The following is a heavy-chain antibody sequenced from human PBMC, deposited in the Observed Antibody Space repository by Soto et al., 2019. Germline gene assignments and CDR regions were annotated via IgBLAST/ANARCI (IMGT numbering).Heavy chain of an antibody. CDR2: IIPIFGTA. CDR3: ARDTSGCSGGSCYQHYYYYYGMDV. D-gene: IGHD2-15*01. V-gene: IGHV1-69*13. CDR1: GGTFSSYA. J-gene: IGHJ6*02. Sequence: ASVKVSCKASGGTFSSYAISWVRQAPGQGLEWMGGIIPIFGTANYAQKCQGRVTITADESTSTAYMELSSMRSEDTAVYYCARDTSGCSGGSCYQHYYYYYGMDVWGQGTTVTVSS.